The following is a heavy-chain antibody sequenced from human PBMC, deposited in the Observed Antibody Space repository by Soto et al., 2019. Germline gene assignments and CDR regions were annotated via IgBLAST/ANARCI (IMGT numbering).Heavy chain of an antibody. D-gene: IGHD6-13*01. CDR2: IYYSGST. J-gene: IGHJ4*02. Sequence: SETLSLTCTVSGGSISSYYWSWIRQPPGKRLEWIGYIYYSGSTNYNPSLKSRVTISVDTPRNQVYLKMNSVTAADTAVYYCAREAVRSWSFDYWGQGTLVTVSS. CDR1: GGSISSYY. CDR3: AREAVRSWSFDY. V-gene: IGHV4-59*01.